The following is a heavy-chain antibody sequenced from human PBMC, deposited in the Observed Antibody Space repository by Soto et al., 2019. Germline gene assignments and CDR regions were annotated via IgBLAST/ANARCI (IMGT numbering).Heavy chain of an antibody. J-gene: IGHJ4*02. CDR1: GGSFSGYY. CDR2: INHSGST. D-gene: IGHD4-17*01. V-gene: IGHV4-34*01. Sequence: QVQLQQWGAGLLKPSETLSLTCAVYGGSFSGYYWSWIRQPPGKGLEWIGEINHSGSTNYNPSLKSRVIISVDTSKNQFSLKLSSVTAADTAVYYCARGGSITLTTFSYFDDWGQGTLVTVSS. CDR3: ARGGSITLTTFSYFDD.